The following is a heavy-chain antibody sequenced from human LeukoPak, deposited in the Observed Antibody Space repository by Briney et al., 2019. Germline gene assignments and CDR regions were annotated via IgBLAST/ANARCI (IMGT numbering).Heavy chain of an antibody. CDR1: GFSFSSYS. D-gene: IGHD3-22*01. Sequence: GGSLRLSCAASGFSFSSYSMNWVRQAPGKGPEWVSYISSSSSTRYYADSVQGRFTISRDNAKNSVYLQMNSLRAEDTAVYYCARPDSSGYYSFYFDYWGQGTLVTVSS. J-gene: IGHJ4*02. V-gene: IGHV3-48*04. CDR2: ISSSSSTR. CDR3: ARPDSSGYYSFYFDY.